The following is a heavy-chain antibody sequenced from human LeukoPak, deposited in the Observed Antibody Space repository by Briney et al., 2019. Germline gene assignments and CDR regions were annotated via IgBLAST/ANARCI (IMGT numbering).Heavy chain of an antibody. CDR2: IIPIFGTA. CDR3: AREGDSSGMFDY. CDR1: GGTFSSYA. Sequence: SVTVSCKASGGTFSSYAISWVRQAPGLGLEWMGGIIPIFGTANYAQKFQGRVTITADESTSTAYMELSSLRSEDTAVYYCAREGDSSGMFDYWGQGTLVTVSS. D-gene: IGHD3-22*01. J-gene: IGHJ4*02. V-gene: IGHV1-69*13.